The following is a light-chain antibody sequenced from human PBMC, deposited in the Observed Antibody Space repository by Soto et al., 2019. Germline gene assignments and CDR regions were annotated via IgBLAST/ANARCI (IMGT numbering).Light chain of an antibody. J-gene: IGLJ1*01. Sequence: QSVLTQLPSASGSLGQSVTISCTGCGSDIGAYPYVSWYQQHAGKPPKLIIYEVNERPSGVPDRFSGSKTGTTASLTVSGLQSEDEADYFCSSFAGSNYYVFGSGTKVTVL. CDR1: GSDIGAYPY. CDR2: EVN. V-gene: IGLV2-8*01. CDR3: SSFAGSNYYV.